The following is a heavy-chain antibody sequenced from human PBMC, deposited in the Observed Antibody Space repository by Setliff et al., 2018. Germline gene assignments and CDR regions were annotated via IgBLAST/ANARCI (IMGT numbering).Heavy chain of an antibody. CDR3: ARGDVDFYGSGNSFLAPDS. CDR1: GGSFSGYY. CDR2: INHSGST. D-gene: IGHD3-10*01. J-gene: IGHJ4*02. Sequence: SETLSLTCAVYGGSFSGYYWSWIRQPPGKGLEWIGEINHSGSTNYNPSLKSRVTISVDTSKNQFSLKLSSVTAADTAVYYCARGDVDFYGSGNSFLAPDSWGQGTLVTVSS. V-gene: IGHV4-34*01.